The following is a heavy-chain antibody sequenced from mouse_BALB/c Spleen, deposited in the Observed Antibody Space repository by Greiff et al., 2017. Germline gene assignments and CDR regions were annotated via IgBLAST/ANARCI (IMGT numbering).Heavy chain of an antibody. CDR1: GFNIKDTY. D-gene: IGHD1-1*01. Sequence: VQLQQSGAELVKPGASVKLSCTASGFNIKDTYMHWVKQRPEQGLEWIGRIEPANGNTKSDPKFQGKATITADTSANTAYLQLSSLTSEDTAVYYCARQEYYGSMDYWGQGTSVTVSS. CDR2: IEPANGNT. V-gene: IGHV14-3*02. J-gene: IGHJ4*01. CDR3: ARQEYYGSMDY.